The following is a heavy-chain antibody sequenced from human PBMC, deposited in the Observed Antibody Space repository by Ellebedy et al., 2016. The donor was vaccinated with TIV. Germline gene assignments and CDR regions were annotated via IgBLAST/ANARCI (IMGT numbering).Heavy chain of an antibody. D-gene: IGHD4-17*01. V-gene: IGHV3-7*01. CDR2: IRQDGSEK. CDR3: ATDGSYGDYLSPQHAFTI. J-gene: IGHJ3*02. Sequence: GGSLRLSCGASGFSFSSYWMSWVRQAPGKGLEWVANIRQDGSEKYYVDSVKGRFTISRDNAKNSLYLHLTSLRAEDTAMYYCATDGSYGDYLSPQHAFTIWGQGTMVTVSS. CDR1: GFSFSSYW.